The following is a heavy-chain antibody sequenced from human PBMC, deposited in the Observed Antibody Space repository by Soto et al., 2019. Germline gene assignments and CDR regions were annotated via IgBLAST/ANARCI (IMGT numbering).Heavy chain of an antibody. J-gene: IGHJ6*02. V-gene: IGHV3-9*01. CDR3: AKEGWRWLQTPYYYGMDV. CDR1: GCAFDDYA. Sequence: EVQLVESGGGLVQPGRSLRLSCAASGCAFDDYAMHWVRQAPGKGLEWVSGISWNSGSIGYADSVKGRFTISRDNAKNSLYLQMNSLRAEDTALYYCAKEGWRWLQTPYYYGMDVWGQGTTVTVSS. CDR2: ISWNSGSI. D-gene: IGHD5-12*01.